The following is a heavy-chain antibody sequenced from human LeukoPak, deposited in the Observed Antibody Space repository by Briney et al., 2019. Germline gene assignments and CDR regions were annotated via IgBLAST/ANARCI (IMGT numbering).Heavy chain of an antibody. CDR3: ALAGRYYFDY. CDR2: ISAYNGNT. D-gene: IGHD1-26*01. Sequence: ASVKVSCKASGYTFTSYGISWVRQAPGQGLEWMGWISAYNGNTNYAQKLQGRVTMTRNTSISTAYMELSSLRSEDTAVYYCALAGRYYFDYWGQGTLVTVSS. V-gene: IGHV1-18*01. CDR1: GYTFTSYG. J-gene: IGHJ4*02.